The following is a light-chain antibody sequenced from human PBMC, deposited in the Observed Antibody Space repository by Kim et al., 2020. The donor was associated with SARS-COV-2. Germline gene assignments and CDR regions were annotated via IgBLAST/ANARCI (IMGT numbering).Light chain of an antibody. V-gene: IGLV2-23*02. J-gene: IGLJ3*02. Sequence: QSALTQPASVSGSPGQSITISCTGTSTDVGSYKLVSWYQQHPGKAPRLMIYEVDKRPSGVSNRFSGSKSGNTASLTISGLQAEDEADYYCSSHTNVGNYWVFGGGTQLTVL. CDR2: EVD. CDR1: STDVGSYKL. CDR3: SSHTNVGNYWV.